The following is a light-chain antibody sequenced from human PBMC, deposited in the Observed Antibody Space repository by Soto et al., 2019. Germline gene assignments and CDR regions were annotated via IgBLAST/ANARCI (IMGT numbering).Light chain of an antibody. CDR1: SSDVGAYIF. V-gene: IGLV2-14*03. CDR2: DII. CDR3: VSFTTSRYYL. J-gene: IGLJ1*01. Sequence: QSVLAQPASVSGSPGQSITISCTGTSSDVGAYIFVSWYQQHPGKAPKLMIYDIINRPSGVSNRFSGSKSGNTASLTISGLQAEDEADYYCVSFTTSRYYLFGNGTKVTVL.